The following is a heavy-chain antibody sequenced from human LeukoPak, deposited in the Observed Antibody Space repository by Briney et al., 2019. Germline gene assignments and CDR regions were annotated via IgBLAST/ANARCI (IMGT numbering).Heavy chain of an antibody. D-gene: IGHD5-24*01. J-gene: IGHJ4*02. CDR1: GFTFSSYW. CDR2: INTDGRST. CDR3: VRDVWGDRDGFSDS. V-gene: IGHV3-74*01. Sequence: AGGSLRLSCAASGFTFSSYWMHWVRQAPGKGLVWVSRINTDGRSTSYPESVRGRFTISRDSAKNTLYLQMNSLRAEDTAVYYCVRDVWGDRDGFSDSWGQGTLVTVSS.